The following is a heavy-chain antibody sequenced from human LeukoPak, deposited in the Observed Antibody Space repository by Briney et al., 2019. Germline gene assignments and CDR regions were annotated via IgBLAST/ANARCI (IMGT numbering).Heavy chain of an antibody. V-gene: IGHV4-38-2*02. D-gene: IGHD1-26*01. CDR1: GYSISSGYY. J-gene: IGHJ4*02. CDR2: IYHSGST. CDR3: ARTLNEGANKIDY. Sequence: TTSETLSLTCTVSGYSISSGYYWGWIRQPPGKGLEWIGSIYHSGSTYYNPSLKSRVTISVDTSKNQFSLKLSSVTAADTAVYYCARTLNEGANKIDYWGQGTLVTVSS.